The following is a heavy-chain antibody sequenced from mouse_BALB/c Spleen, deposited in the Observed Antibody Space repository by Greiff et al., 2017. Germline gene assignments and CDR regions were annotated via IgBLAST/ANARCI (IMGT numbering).Heavy chain of an antibody. CDR2: ISYDGSN. J-gene: IGHJ1*01. D-gene: IGHD3-3*01. Sequence: ESGPGLVKPSQSLSLTCSVTGYSITSGYYWNWIRQFPGNKLEWMGYISYDGSNNYNPSLKNRISITRDTSKNQFFLKLNSVTTEDTATYYCARGEGRRYFDVWGAGTTVTVSS. CDR1: GYSITSGYY. V-gene: IGHV3-6*02. CDR3: ARGEGRRYFDV.